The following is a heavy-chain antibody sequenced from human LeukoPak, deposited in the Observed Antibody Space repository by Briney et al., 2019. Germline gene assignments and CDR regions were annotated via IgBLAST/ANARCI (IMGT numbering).Heavy chain of an antibody. Sequence: PGGSLRLSCAASGFTFDDYGMSWVRQAPGKGLEWVSGINWNGGSTGYADSVKGRFTISRDNAKNSLYLQMNSLRAEDTAVYYCARGGVNDFWSGYYPTPYYFDYWGQGTLVTVSS. CDR2: INWNGGST. V-gene: IGHV3-20*04. CDR1: GFTFDDYG. D-gene: IGHD3-3*01. CDR3: ARGGVNDFWSGYYPTPYYFDY. J-gene: IGHJ4*02.